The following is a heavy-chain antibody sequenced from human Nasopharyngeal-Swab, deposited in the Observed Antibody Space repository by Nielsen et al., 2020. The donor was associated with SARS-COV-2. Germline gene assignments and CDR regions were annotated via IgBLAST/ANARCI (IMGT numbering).Heavy chain of an antibody. J-gene: IGHJ4*02. V-gene: IGHV4-39*01. D-gene: IGHD2-15*01. CDR3: ARHLRDGVVVAAPYYFDY. Sequence: SETLSLTCTVSGGSISSSSYYWGWIRQPPGKGLEWIGSIYYSGSTYYNPSLKSRVTISVDTSNNQFSLKLSSVTAADTAVYYCARHLRDGVVVAAPYYFDYWGQGTLVTVSS. CDR1: GGSISSSSYY. CDR2: IYYSGST.